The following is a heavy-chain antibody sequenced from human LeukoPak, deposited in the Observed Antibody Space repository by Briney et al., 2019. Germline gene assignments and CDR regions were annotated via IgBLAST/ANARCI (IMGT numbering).Heavy chain of an antibody. D-gene: IGHD5-24*01. J-gene: IGHJ5*02. Sequence: GESLKISCKGSGYSFTSYWIGWVRQMPGKGLEWMGIIYPGDSDTRYSPSFRGQVTISADKSISTAYLQWSSLKASDTAMYYCARRRDGYNYGNWFDPWGQGTLVTVSS. V-gene: IGHV5-51*01. CDR1: GYSFTSYW. CDR3: ARRRDGYNYGNWFDP. CDR2: IYPGDSDT.